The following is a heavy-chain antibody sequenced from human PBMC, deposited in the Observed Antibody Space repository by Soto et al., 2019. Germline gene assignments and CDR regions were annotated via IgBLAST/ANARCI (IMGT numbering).Heavy chain of an antibody. CDR3: ATKXTFAGSIFRVFIDDYYYGMDV. J-gene: IGHJ6*02. V-gene: IGHV5-10-1*01. D-gene: IGHD3-3*01. CDR2: IDPSDSYT. Sequence: PGESLKISCKGSGYSFTSYWISWVRQMPGKGLEWMGRIDPSDSYTNYSPSFQGHVTISADKSISTAYLQWSSLKASDTAMYYCATKXTFAGSIFRVFIDDYYYGMDVCGQGPTVTVSS. CDR1: GYSFTSYW.